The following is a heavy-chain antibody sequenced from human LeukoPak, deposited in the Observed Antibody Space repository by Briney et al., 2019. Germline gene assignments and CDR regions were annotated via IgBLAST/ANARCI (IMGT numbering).Heavy chain of an antibody. J-gene: IGHJ4*02. CDR2: ITYSGST. V-gene: IGHV4-30-4*01. CDR3: ARGGVGGYDYFDS. D-gene: IGHD5-12*01. Sequence: SETLSLTCTVSGGSISSDDYYWSWIRQPPGRGLEWIGHITYSGSTDYSPSLRSRVTMSVDTSKNQFSLKLSSVTAAETAMYFCARGGVGGYDYFDSWGQGTLVAVSS. CDR1: GGSISSDDYY.